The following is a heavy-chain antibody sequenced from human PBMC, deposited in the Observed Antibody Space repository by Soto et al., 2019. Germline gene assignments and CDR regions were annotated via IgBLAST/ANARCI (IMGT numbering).Heavy chain of an antibody. V-gene: IGHV3-30*18. CDR3: VKDGSSGWPYYYGMDV. J-gene: IGHJ6*02. CDR2: ISYDGSNK. CDR1: GFTFSSYG. D-gene: IGHD6-19*01. Sequence: QVQLVESGGGVVQPGRSLRLSCAASGFTFSSYGMHWVRQAPGKGLEWVAVISYDGSNKYYADSVKGRFTSSRDNSKNTLYLQMSRLRAEDTAVYYCVKDGSSGWPYYYGMDVWGQGTTVTVSS.